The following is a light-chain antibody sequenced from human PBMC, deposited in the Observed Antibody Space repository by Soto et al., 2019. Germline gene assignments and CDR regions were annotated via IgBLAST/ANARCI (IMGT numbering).Light chain of an antibody. J-gene: IGLJ2*01. CDR2: DVS. CDR1: SXXXGGYNY. CDR3: SSYTSSSTLVV. V-gene: IGLV2-14*01. Sequence: QSALTQPASVSGSPGQSITISCTGTSXXXGGYNYVSWYQQHPGKAPKLMIYDVSNRPSGVSNRFSGSKSGNTASLTISGLQAXXXAXXXCSSYTSSSTLVVFGGGTKLTVL.